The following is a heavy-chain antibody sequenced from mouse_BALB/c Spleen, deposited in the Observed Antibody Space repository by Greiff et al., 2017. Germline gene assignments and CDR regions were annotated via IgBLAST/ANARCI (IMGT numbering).Heavy chain of an antibody. Sequence: QVQLQQPGAELVKPGASVKLSCKASGYTFTSYYMYWVKQRPGQGLEWIGGINPSNGGTNFNEKFKSKATLTVNKASSTAYMQRSNLTSEDSAVYYCTHYPFAYWGQGTLVTVSA. CDR3: THYPFAY. D-gene: IGHD1-2*01. CDR1: GYTFTSYY. CDR2: INPSNGGT. V-gene: IGHV1S81*02. J-gene: IGHJ3*01.